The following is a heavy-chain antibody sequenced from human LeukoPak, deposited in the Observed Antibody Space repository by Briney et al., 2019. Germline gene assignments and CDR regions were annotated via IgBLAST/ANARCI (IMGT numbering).Heavy chain of an antibody. Sequence: PGGSLRLSCAASGFTFSRYAMSWVRQAPGKGPEWVSSISGSDSTTYYADSVKGRFTISRDNSKNTLYLQMNSLRAEDTAVYYCAKDLFHYFFSTPAEDVWGKGTTVTVSS. CDR1: GFTFSRYA. V-gene: IGHV3-23*01. CDR2: ISGSDSTT. CDR3: AKDLFHYFFSTPAEDV. J-gene: IGHJ6*04. D-gene: IGHD3-3*01.